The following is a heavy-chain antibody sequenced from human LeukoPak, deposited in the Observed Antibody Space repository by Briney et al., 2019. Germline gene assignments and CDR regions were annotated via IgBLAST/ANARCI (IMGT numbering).Heavy chain of an antibody. CDR2: FYPGDSDT. V-gene: IGHV5-51*01. CDR1: GSPFTSYW. D-gene: IGHD2-2*01. J-gene: IGHJ5*02. Sequence: GGPLQFSCKGSGSPFTSYWFGWVRQLPGKGLEWMGIFYPGDSDTTYSPSFQGQVTISADKSISTASLQWSSLKASDTAMYYCARLAGTLTIGYCSSTSCSNWFDPWGQGTLVTVSS. CDR3: ARLAGTLTIGYCSSTSCSNWFDP.